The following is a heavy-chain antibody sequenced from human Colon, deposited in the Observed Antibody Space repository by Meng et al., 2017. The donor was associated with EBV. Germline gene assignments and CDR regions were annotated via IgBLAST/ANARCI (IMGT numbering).Heavy chain of an antibody. Sequence: EPGPGLAKPPDTLSPTSAVSGDSLSTANWWSWVRQPPGKGLEWIGEIHHNGNTNYNPSLKSRVTISVDKSKNQFVLKVTSVTAADTAVYYCARTAICIGGSCTTWDYWGQGALVTVSS. CDR2: IHHNGNT. CDR1: GDSLSTANW. V-gene: IGHV4-4*03. CDR3: ARTAICIGGSCTTWDY. J-gene: IGHJ4*02. D-gene: IGHD2-15*01.